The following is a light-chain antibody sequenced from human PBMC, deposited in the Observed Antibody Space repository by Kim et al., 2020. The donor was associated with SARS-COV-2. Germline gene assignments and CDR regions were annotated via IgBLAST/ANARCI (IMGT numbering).Light chain of an antibody. CDR3: QQYDPSFPYT. J-gene: IGKJ2*01. V-gene: IGKV3-20*01. Sequence: EIVLTQSPGTLSLSPGERATLSCRTSETISSDYVAWYRHKPGQAPRLLIYGASTRATGIPERFSGSGSGTDFTLTISRLEPEDFAVSYCQQYDPSFPYTFGQGTKLEI. CDR1: ETISSDY. CDR2: GAS.